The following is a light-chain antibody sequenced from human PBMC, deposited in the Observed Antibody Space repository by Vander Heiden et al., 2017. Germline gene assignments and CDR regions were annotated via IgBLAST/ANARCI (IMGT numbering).Light chain of an antibody. Sequence: DIQMTQSPSSLSASVGDRVTITCRASKSISSYLSWYQQKSGKAPNLLIYAASSLQSGVPSRFSGSGYGKDFTLTISSRQPEDFASYYCQQNDSNLSFTFGQGTKVEIK. CDR2: AAS. CDR1: KSISSY. V-gene: IGKV1-39*01. CDR3: QQNDSNLSFT. J-gene: IGKJ2*01.